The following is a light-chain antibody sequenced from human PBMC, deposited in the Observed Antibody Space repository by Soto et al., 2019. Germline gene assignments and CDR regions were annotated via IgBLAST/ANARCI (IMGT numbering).Light chain of an antibody. Sequence: QSALTQPRSVSGSPGHSVTISCTGTSSDVGAYNYVSWYQQHPGKAPKLIIYDVNKRPSGVPDRFSGSKSGNTASLTISGLQAEDEGDYYCISYIPSTTTHWVFGGGTKLTVL. CDR2: DVN. CDR1: SSDVGAYNY. CDR3: ISYIPSTTTHWV. J-gene: IGLJ3*02. V-gene: IGLV2-11*01.